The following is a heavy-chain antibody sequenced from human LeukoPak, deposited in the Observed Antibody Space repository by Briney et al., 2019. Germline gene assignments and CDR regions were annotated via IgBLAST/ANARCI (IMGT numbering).Heavy chain of an antibody. CDR1: GGSFSGYY. J-gene: IGHJ4*02. CDR2: MHPSGNT. Sequence: QPSETLSLTCAVHGGSFSGYYWSWIRQPPGNRLEEIGEMHPSGNTNYNPSLKNRVTISLDTSKNQFSRDLISVTAADTAVYYCARGADRAKIAYWGQGTLVLVSS. CDR3: ARGADRAKIAY. V-gene: IGHV4-34*01.